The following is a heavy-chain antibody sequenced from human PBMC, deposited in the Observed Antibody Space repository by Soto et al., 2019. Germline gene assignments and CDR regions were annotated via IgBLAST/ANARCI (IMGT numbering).Heavy chain of an antibody. CDR2: ISSSSSTI. CDR3: ARDPFVVLWYFDF. V-gene: IGHV3-48*02. CDR1: GFTFSSYS. J-gene: IGHJ2*01. D-gene: IGHD3-16*02. Sequence: GGSLRLSCAASGFTFSSYSMNWVRQAPGEGMEWVSYISSSSSTIYYADSVKGRFTISRDNAKNSLYLQMNSLRDEDTAVYYCARDPFVVLWYFDFWGRGTLVTVSS.